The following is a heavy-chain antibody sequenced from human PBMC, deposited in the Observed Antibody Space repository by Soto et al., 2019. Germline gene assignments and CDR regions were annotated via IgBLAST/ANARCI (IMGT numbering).Heavy chain of an antibody. CDR2: ISSSSSYI. V-gene: IGHV3-21*01. Sequence: GGSLRLSCAASGFTFSSYSMNWVRQAPGKGLEWVSSISSSSSYIYYADSVKGRFTISRDNAKNSLYLQMNSLRAEDTAVYYCARALVRFLDWVPDHYYYTMDVWGQGTTVTVSS. D-gene: IGHD3-3*01. CDR1: GFTFSSYS. J-gene: IGHJ6*02. CDR3: ARALVRFLDWVPDHYYYTMDV.